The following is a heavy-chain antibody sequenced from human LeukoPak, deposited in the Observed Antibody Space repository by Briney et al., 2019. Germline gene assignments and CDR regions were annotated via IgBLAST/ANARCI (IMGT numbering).Heavy chain of an antibody. V-gene: IGHV1-18*01. D-gene: IGHD3-22*01. CDR3: ARDSPAEGTMIVVAAAAFDI. J-gene: IGHJ3*02. Sequence: ASVKVSCKASGYTFTSYGISWVRQAPGQGLEWMGWISAYNGNTNYAQKLQGRVTMTTDTSTSTAYMELRSLRSDDTAVYYCARDSPAEGTMIVVAAAAFDIRGQGTMVTVSS. CDR1: GYTFTSYG. CDR2: ISAYNGNT.